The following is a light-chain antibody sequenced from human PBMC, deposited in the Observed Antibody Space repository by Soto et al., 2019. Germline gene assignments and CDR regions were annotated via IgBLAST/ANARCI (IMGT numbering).Light chain of an antibody. CDR2: GTS. J-gene: IGKJ1*01. Sequence: IVLTQSPATLSLSPGERVTLYCGASQSVSSNLAWYQQKPGQAPRLLIYGTSSRATGIPDRFSGSGSGTDFTLTISRLELEDFAVDYCQQYTSSSWTFGQGTKVDI. V-gene: IGKV3-20*01. CDR1: QSVSSN. CDR3: QQYTSSSWT.